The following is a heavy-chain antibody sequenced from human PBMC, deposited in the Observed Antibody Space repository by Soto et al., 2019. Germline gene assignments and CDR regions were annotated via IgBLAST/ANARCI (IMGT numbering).Heavy chain of an antibody. D-gene: IGHD6-13*01. CDR3: ARRGYRSSWYYYYSYGMHV. J-gene: IGHJ6*02. V-gene: IGHV1-8*01. CDR1: GYTFTSYD. CDR2: MNPNSGNT. Sequence: QVQLVQSGAEVKKPGASVKVSCKASGYTFTSYDINWVRQATGQGLEWMGWMNPNSGNTGYAQKFQGRVTMTRNTSIXXAXXELRSVRSEDTAGYYCARRGYRSSWYYYYSYGMHVWGQGTKVTVSS.